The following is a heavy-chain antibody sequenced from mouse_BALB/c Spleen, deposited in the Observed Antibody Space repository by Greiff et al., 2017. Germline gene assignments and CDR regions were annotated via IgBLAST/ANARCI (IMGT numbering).Heavy chain of an antibody. CDR1: GDSITSGY. D-gene: IGHD1-1*01. Sequence: EVQLQESGPSLVKPSQTLSLTCSVTGDSITSGYWNWIRKFPGNKLEYMGYISYSGSTYYNPSLKSRISITRDTSKNQYYLQLNSVTTEDTATYYCARGWGNYYAPFAYWGQGTLVTVSA. V-gene: IGHV3-8*02. CDR2: ISYSGST. J-gene: IGHJ3*01. CDR3: ARGWGNYYAPFAY.